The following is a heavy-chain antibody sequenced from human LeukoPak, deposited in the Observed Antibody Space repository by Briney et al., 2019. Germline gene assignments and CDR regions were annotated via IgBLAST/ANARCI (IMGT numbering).Heavy chain of an antibody. V-gene: IGHV3-23*01. Sequence: GGSLRLSCVASGFTFSTYAMSWVRQAPGKGLEWVSAISGSGGSTYYADSVRGRFTISRHNSKNTLYLQMNSLRAEDTAVYYCARAPYSSGWYFDYWGQGTLVTVSS. CDR2: ISGSGGST. J-gene: IGHJ4*02. D-gene: IGHD6-19*01. CDR3: ARAPYSSGWYFDY. CDR1: GFTFSTYA.